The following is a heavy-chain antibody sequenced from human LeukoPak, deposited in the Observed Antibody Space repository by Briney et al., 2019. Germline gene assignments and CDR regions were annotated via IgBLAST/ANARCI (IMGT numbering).Heavy chain of an antibody. D-gene: IGHD5-18*01. CDR2: IKQDGSEK. J-gene: IGHJ4*02. V-gene: IGHV3-7*01. CDR1: GFTFSSYW. Sequence: GGSLRLSCAASGFTFSSYWMNWFRQPPGKGLEWVANIKQDGSEKYYVDSVKGRFTISRDNAKKSLYLQMNSLRAEDTGVYYCARDPSRGYTYGYDDYCGQGILVTVSS. CDR3: ARDPSRGYTYGYDDY.